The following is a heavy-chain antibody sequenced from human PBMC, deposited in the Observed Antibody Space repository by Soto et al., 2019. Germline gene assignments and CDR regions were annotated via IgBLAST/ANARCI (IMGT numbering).Heavy chain of an antibody. D-gene: IGHD7-27*01. Sequence: QLHLQESGPRLVKPSETLSLICTVSGASIRSRGSYWGWIRQSPGKGLEWIGSISHSGSTFYNSPLKSRVTISADTSNHPFSLKMTSVTASDTGIFYCVRHLSGGDAFDMWGQGTMVTVSS. J-gene: IGHJ3*02. CDR1: GASIRSRGSY. CDR2: ISHSGST. V-gene: IGHV4-39*01. CDR3: VRHLSGGDAFDM.